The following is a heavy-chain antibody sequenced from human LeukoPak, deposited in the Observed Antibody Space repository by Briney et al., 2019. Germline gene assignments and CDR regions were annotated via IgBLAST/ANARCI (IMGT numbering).Heavy chain of an antibody. CDR2: IYPGDSAT. J-gene: IGHJ4*02. D-gene: IGHD3-10*01. V-gene: IGHV5-51*01. CDR3: ARVNYYGSGSYFAY. Sequence: GESLKISCKGSGYTFTSYWIGWVRQMRGKGLEWMGIIYPGDSATKYSPSFRGQVTISADKSSSTASLQWSSLKASDTAMYYCARVNYYGSGSYFAYWGQGTLVTVSS. CDR1: GYTFTSYW.